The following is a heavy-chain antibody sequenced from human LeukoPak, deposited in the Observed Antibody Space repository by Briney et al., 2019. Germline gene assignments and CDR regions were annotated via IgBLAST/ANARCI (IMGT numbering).Heavy chain of an antibody. CDR1: GFTFSSYS. J-gene: IGHJ4*02. D-gene: IGHD3-3*01. V-gene: IGHV3-21*01. CDR3: ARVFPPRPLDY. CDR2: ISSSSSYI. Sequence: GGSLRLSCAASGFTFSSYSMNWVRQAPGKGLEWASSISSSSSYIYYADSVKGRFTISRDNVKNSLYLQMNSLRAEDTAVYYCARVFPPRPLDYWGQGTLVTVSS.